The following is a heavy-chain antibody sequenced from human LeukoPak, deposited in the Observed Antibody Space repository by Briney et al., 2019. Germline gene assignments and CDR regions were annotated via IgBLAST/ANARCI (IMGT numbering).Heavy chain of an antibody. V-gene: IGHV3-23*01. CDR1: GFTFRSYA. J-gene: IGHJ4*01. Sequence: GGSLRLSCVASGFTFRSYAMAWVRQAPGKGLEQGLEWVASIIAGGDTFYVDSVKGRFTISRDNSRNTLYLQMNRLRAEDTDIYYCASGSTPGSGYYFDSWGPGTLVTVSS. D-gene: IGHD3-22*01. CDR2: IIAGGDT. CDR3: ASGSTPGSGYYFDS.